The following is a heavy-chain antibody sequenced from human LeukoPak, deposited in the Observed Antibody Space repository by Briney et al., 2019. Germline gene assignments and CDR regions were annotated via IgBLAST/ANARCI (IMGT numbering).Heavy chain of an antibody. J-gene: IGHJ4*02. CDR3: ASTRGSSFDY. V-gene: IGHV3-23*01. CDR1: AFTLSTYA. CDR2: ISAGKGNT. Sequence: GGSLRPSCTASAFTLSTYAMSWVRQAPGKGLEWVSGISAGKGNTYYADSVKGRFTISRDNSKNTLYLQMNSLRPEDTAVYYCASTRGSSFDYWGQGTLVTVSS. D-gene: IGHD1-26*01.